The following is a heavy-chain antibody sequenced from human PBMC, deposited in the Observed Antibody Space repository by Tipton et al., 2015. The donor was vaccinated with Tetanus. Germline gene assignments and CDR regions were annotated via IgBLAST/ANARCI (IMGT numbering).Heavy chain of an antibody. J-gene: IGHJ5*02. V-gene: IGHV4-39*01. CDR2: VYYNGNT. Sequence: TLSLTCTVSGGSLTSGSFYWDWIRQPPGKGLEWIGNVYYNGNTLQNPSLKSRVTLSLDKSKNRFSLKLRSVTAADTAIYYCARSADNWFDPWGQGTLVTVSS. CDR3: ARSADNWFDP. CDR1: GGSLTSGSFY.